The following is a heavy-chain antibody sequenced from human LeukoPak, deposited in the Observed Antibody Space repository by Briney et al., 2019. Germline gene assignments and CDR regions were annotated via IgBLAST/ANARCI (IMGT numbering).Heavy chain of an antibody. J-gene: IGHJ6*03. CDR2: TNPNSGGT. V-gene: IGHV1-2*02. CDR1: GYTFTGYY. Sequence: GASVKVSCKASGYTFTGYYMHWVRQAPGQGLEWMGWTNPNSGGTNYAQKFQGRVTMTRDMSTSTVYMELSSLRSEDTAVYYCVRAPTIYYYYYMDVWGKGTTVTVSS. CDR3: VRAPTIYYYYYMDV. D-gene: IGHD5-24*01.